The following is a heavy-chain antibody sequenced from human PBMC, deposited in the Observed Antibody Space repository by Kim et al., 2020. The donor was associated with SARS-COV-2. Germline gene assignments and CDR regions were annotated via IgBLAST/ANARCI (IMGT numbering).Heavy chain of an antibody. J-gene: IGHJ6*02. V-gene: IGHV3-11*05. D-gene: IGHD6-13*01. CDR3: AREVGAAAGTYYYYGMDV. Sequence: KGRFTISRDNAKNSLYLQMNSLRAEDTAVYYCAREVGAAAGTYYYYGMDVWGQGTTVTVSS.